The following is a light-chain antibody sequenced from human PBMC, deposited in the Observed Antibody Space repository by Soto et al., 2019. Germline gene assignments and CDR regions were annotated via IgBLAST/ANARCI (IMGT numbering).Light chain of an antibody. V-gene: IGKV3-11*01. CDR3: QQRSNWPF. CDR1: QSVSSY. CDR2: DAS. Sequence: EIVLTQSPATLSLSPGERATLSCRASQSVSSYLAWYQQKPGQAPRLLIYDASTRATGIPVSFSGSGSGTDLTLTISGLEPVDFEVYYCQQRSNWPFFGQGTRLEIK. J-gene: IGKJ2*01.